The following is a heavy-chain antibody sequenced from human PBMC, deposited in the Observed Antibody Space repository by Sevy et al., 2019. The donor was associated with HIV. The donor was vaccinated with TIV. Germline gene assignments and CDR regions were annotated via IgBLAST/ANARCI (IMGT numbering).Heavy chain of an antibody. CDR2: IYYSGST. V-gene: IGHV4-39*01. CDR3: ARQPILITDERGDYDAFDI. D-gene: IGHD4-17*01. CDR1: GGSISSSSYY. Sequence: SETLSLTCTVSGGSISSSSYYWGWIRQPPGKGLEWIGSIYYSGSTYYNPSLKSPVTISVDTSKNQFSLKLSSVTAADTAVYYCARQPILITDERGDYDAFDIWGQGTMVTVSS. J-gene: IGHJ3*02.